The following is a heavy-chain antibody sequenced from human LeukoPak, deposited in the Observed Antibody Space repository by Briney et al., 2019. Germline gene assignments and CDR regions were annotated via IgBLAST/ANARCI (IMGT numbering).Heavy chain of an antibody. Sequence: KPSETLSLTCTVSGGSITSDYCSWIRQPPGKGLECIGYIHYSGSANYSPSLKSRVAISLDTPKNHFTLKLSSVTAADTGVYYCARHRYTSGWNGIDYWGQGTLVTVSS. CDR1: GGSITSDY. J-gene: IGHJ4*02. CDR3: ARHRYTSGWNGIDY. CDR2: IHYSGSA. V-gene: IGHV4-59*08. D-gene: IGHD6-19*01.